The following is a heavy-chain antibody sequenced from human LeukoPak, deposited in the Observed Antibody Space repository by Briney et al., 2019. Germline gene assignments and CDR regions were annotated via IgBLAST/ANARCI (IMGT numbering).Heavy chain of an antibody. D-gene: IGHD1-26*01. CDR2: INSDESST. J-gene: IGHJ3*02. CDR1: GFTLNSYW. CDR3: ARGAHVLDI. V-gene: IGHV3-74*01. Sequence: GGSLRLSCAASGFTLNSYWMHWVRQAPGKGLVWVSRINSDESSTTYVDSVKGRFTISRDNAKNTLYLQMDSLRAEGTAVYFCARGAHVLDIWGQGTMVTVSS.